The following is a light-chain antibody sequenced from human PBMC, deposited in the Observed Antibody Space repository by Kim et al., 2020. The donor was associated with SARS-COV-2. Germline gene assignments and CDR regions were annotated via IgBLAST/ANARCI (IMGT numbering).Light chain of an antibody. CDR3: QSYDSSNHVV. J-gene: IGLJ2*01. Sequence: KTVTISCTGSSGSIATNYVQWYQQRPGSAPTTVIYEDNQSPSGLPDRFSGSINRSANSASLTLSGLKTEDEADYYCQSYDSSNHVVFGGGTQLTVL. V-gene: IGLV6-57*02. CDR1: SGSIATNY. CDR2: EDN.